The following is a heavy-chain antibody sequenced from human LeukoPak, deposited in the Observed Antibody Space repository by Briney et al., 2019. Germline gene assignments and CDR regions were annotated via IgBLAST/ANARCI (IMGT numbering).Heavy chain of an antibody. V-gene: IGHV3-23*01. J-gene: IGHJ4*02. CDR1: GLTFSGSA. CDR3: AKVLVLVSANRYYFDY. CDR2: ISCSGNST. Sequence: GGSLRLSCAASGLTFSGSAMSWVREAPGKGREWGSLISCSGNSTYYADSVKGRFTISRDNYKNTLYLQMNSLRAEDTAVYYCAKVLVLVSANRYYFDYWGQGTLVTVSS. D-gene: IGHD2-15*01.